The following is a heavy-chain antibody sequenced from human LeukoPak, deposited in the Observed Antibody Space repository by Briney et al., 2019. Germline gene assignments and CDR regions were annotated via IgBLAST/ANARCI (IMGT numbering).Heavy chain of an antibody. CDR3: ARDGCSSTSCYGRGWFDP. CDR2: IYYSGST. Sequence: SETLSLTCTVSGGSISSGDYYWSWIRQPPGMGLEWIGYIYYSGSTYYNPSLKSRVTISVDTSKNQFSLKLSSVTAADTAVYYCARDGCSSTSCYGRGWFDPWGQGTLVTVSS. J-gene: IGHJ5*02. CDR1: GGSISSGDYY. V-gene: IGHV4-30-4*01. D-gene: IGHD2-2*01.